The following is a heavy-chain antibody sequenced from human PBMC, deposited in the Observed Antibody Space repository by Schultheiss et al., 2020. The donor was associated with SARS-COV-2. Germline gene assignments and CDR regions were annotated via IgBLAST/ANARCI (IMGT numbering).Heavy chain of an antibody. CDR1: GFTVSNNY. CDR3: ARDLSGSYFGFDY. Sequence: GGSLRLSCAASGFTVSNNYMNWVRQAPGRGLEWVSVIYSGGSTYYADSVKGRFTISRDNSKNTLYLQMNSLRAEDTAVYYCARDLSGSYFGFDYWGQGTLVTVSS. CDR2: IYSGGST. D-gene: IGHD1-26*01. J-gene: IGHJ4*02. V-gene: IGHV3-53*01.